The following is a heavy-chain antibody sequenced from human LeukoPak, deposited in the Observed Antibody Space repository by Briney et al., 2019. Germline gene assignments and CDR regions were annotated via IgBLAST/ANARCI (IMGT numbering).Heavy chain of an antibody. CDR3: AKNKGFLEWLSNFDY. V-gene: IGHV3-23*01. CDR1: GFTFSSYA. Sequence: GGSLRLSCAASGFTFSSYAMSCVRQAPGKGLEVVSAISGSGGSTYYAESVKGRLPISRDNSKATLYLQMNSLRAEDTAVYYCAKNKGFLEWLSNFDYWGQGTLVTVSS. D-gene: IGHD3-3*01. J-gene: IGHJ4*02. CDR2: ISGSGGST.